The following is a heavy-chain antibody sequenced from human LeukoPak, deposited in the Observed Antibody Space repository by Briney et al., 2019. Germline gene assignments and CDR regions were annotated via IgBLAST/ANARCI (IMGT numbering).Heavy chain of an antibody. Sequence: GGSLRLSCAASGFTFSSYAMHWVRQAPCKGLEWVAVISYDGSNKYYVDSVEGRFVISRDDSKNTLYMHLNSLRSEDTAVYYCARGSPSSAWYWYVEHWGQGTLVSVSS. J-gene: IGHJ4*02. CDR3: ARGSPSSAWYWYVEH. D-gene: IGHD2-8*02. CDR2: ISYDGSNK. CDR1: GFTFSSYA. V-gene: IGHV3-30*09.